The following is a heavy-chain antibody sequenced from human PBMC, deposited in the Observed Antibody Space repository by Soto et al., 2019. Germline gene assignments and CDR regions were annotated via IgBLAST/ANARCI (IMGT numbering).Heavy chain of an antibody. D-gene: IGHD5-18*01. CDR1: GVSVSTGGYF. CDR3: ARDSSGPGYSYGKFDY. CDR2: IYYSGMT. J-gene: IGHJ4*02. Sequence: SETLSLTCTVSGVSVSTGGYFWTWIRQHPGKGLEWIGNIYYSGMTYYNPSLRGRVSISLDPSESQFSLKLNSVTAANTTVYYCARDSSGPGYSYGKFDYWGQGALVTVS. V-gene: IGHV4-31*03.